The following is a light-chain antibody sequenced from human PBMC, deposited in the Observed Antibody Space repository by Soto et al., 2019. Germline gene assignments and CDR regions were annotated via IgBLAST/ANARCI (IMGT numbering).Light chain of an antibody. J-gene: IGKJ1*01. V-gene: IGKV3-20*01. Sequence: EIVLTQSPGTLSLSPGEIATLSCRASQSVSSNYLAWYQQKPGQAPRLLMYGASSRATGIPDRFSGSGSGTDFTLTISRLEPEDFAVYFCQQYGTSPAFGHGTKVDIK. CDR1: QSVSSNY. CDR3: QQYGTSPA. CDR2: GAS.